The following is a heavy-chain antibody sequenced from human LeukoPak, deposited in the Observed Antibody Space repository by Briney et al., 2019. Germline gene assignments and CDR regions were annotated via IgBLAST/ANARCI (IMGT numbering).Heavy chain of an antibody. CDR1: GGSTSSYY. CDR3: ARGLIRSGWYYDAFDI. D-gene: IGHD6-19*01. Sequence: SETLSLTCTVSGGSTSSYYWSWIRQPPGKGLEWIGYIYYSGSTNYNPSLKSRVTISVDTSKNQFSLKLSSVTAADTAVYYCARGLIRSGWYYDAFDIWGQGTMVTVSS. CDR2: IYYSGST. V-gene: IGHV4-59*01. J-gene: IGHJ3*02.